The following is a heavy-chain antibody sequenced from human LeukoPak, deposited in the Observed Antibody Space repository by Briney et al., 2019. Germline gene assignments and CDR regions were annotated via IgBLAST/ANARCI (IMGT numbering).Heavy chain of an antibody. CDR1: GGSISSGGYF. D-gene: IGHD3-22*01. J-gene: IGHJ1*01. Sequence: PSETLSLTCTVSGGSISSGGYFWSWIRQHPGKGLEWIRYIYYSGSTYYNPSLKGRVTISVDTSKNQFSLRLSSVTAADTAIYYCASVSYDTSLQHWGQGTLVTVSS. CDR3: ASVSYDTSLQH. V-gene: IGHV4-31*03. CDR2: IYYSGST.